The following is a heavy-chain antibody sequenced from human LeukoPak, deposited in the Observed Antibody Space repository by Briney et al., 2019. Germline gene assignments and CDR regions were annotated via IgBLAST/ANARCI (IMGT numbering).Heavy chain of an antibody. Sequence: SETLSLTCTVSGGSISSYYWSWIRQPPGKGLEWIGYIHYSGTTNYNPSLRSRVTISVDTSKNQFSLKLSSVTAADTAVYYCARDTGYWYFDLWGRGTLVTVSS. CDR3: ARDTGYWYFDL. CDR2: IHYSGTT. V-gene: IGHV4-59*01. CDR1: GGSISSYY. J-gene: IGHJ2*01.